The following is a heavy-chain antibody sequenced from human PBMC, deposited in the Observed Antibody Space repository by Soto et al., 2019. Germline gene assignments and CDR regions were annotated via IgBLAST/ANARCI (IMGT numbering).Heavy chain of an antibody. D-gene: IGHD4-17*01. Sequence: EVHLVESGGGLVQPGRSLRLSCAASGFIFDDYAMHWVRQAPGKGLEWVSSISWNSGNIGYADSVKGRFTISRDNAKNALYLQMNSGRGDDTALYYCAKGASTTVFAFNDYWGQGTRVTVSS. V-gene: IGHV3-9*01. CDR1: GFIFDDYA. J-gene: IGHJ4*02. CDR2: ISWNSGNI. CDR3: AKGASTTVFAFNDY.